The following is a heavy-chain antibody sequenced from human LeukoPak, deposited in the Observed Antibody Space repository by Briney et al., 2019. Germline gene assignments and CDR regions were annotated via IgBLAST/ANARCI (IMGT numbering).Heavy chain of an antibody. Sequence: SGPTLVKPTQTLTLTCTFSGFSLSTSGMYVGWIRQPPGKALEWLALIYWNDDKRYSPSLKSRLTITKDTSKNQVVLTMTNMDPVGTATYYCAHRNSDYRAFDIWGQGTMVTVSS. CDR2: IYWNDDK. CDR1: GFSLSTSGMY. D-gene: IGHD4-11*01. J-gene: IGHJ3*02. CDR3: AHRNSDYRAFDI. V-gene: IGHV2-5*01.